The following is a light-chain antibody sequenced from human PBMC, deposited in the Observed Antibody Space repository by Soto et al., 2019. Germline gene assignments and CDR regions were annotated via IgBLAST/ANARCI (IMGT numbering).Light chain of an antibody. Sequence: EIVLTQSPGTLSLSPGERATLSCRASQSVSSTYLIWYQQKPGQAPRLLIYGASSRATGIPDRFSGGGSGTDFSLTISRLDPEDFAVYYCQQYSSSPITFGQGTRLEIK. CDR3: QQYSSSPIT. CDR1: QSVSSTY. V-gene: IGKV3-20*01. CDR2: GAS. J-gene: IGKJ5*01.